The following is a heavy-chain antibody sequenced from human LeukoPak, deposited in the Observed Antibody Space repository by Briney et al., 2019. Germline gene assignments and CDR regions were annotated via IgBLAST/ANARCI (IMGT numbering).Heavy chain of an antibody. J-gene: IGHJ3*02. Sequence: GESLKISCKGSGYSFTSYWIGWVRQMPGKGLEWMGIIYPGDSDTRYSPSFQGQVTISADKSISTAYLQWSSLKASDTAMHYCARLRGSGRSHDAFDIWGQGTMVTVSS. CDR2: IYPGDSDT. CDR3: ARLRGSGRSHDAFDI. V-gene: IGHV5-51*01. CDR1: GYSFTSYW. D-gene: IGHD3-10*01.